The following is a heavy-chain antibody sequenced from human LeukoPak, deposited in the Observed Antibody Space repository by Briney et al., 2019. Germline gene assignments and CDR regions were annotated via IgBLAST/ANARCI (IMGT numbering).Heavy chain of an antibody. J-gene: IGHJ1*01. CDR2: IWYDGSNK. Sequence: GGSLPHSLAASGFTFSNCASHWVRQAPGKGLEWVTLIWYDGSNKYYADSVKGRFTISRDNSKNTLYLQMNSLRAEDTAVYYCARRGNSGSFRYFQHWGAGKLVTVSS. D-gene: IGHD1-26*01. CDR3: ARRGNSGSFRYFQH. V-gene: IGHV3-33*01. CDR1: GFTFSNCA.